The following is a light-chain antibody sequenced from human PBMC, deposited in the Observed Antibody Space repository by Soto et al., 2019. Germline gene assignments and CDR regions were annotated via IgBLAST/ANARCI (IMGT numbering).Light chain of an antibody. Sequence: DIQMTQSPSTLSASVGDRVTITCRASQSISSRLAWYQQTPGKAPKLLIYKASSLESGVPSRCSGSGSGTEFNLTISSLQPDDFETYYCQQYNSYPWSFGHGTKVEIK. CDR1: QSISSR. CDR2: KAS. CDR3: QQYNSYPWS. V-gene: IGKV1-5*03. J-gene: IGKJ1*01.